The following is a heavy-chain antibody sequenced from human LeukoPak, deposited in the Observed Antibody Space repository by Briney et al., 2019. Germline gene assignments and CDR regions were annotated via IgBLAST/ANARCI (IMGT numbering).Heavy chain of an antibody. V-gene: IGHV3-48*03. CDR3: AREGGWNDFDY. Sequence: QPGGSLRLSCEASGLTFSSYGMNWVRQAPGKGLEWVSYISSSGNLIHYADSVKGRFTFSRDNARNSLYLQMNSLRADDTAIYYCAREGGWNDFDYWGQGTLVTVSS. D-gene: IGHD1-1*01. CDR2: ISSSGNLI. CDR1: GLTFSSYG. J-gene: IGHJ4*02.